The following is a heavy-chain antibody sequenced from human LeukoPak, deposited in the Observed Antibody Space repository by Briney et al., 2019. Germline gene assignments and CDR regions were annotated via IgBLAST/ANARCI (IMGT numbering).Heavy chain of an antibody. Sequence: VASVKVSCKASGYTFTGYYMHWVRQATGQGLEWMGWMNPNSGNTGYAQKFQGRVTMTRNTSISTAYMELSSLRSEDTAVYYCARGTIPPGQEYYFYMDVWGRGTTVAVSS. CDR2: MNPNSGNT. J-gene: IGHJ6*03. V-gene: IGHV1-8*02. D-gene: IGHD3-3*01. CDR1: GYTFTGYY. CDR3: ARGTIPPGQEYYFYMDV.